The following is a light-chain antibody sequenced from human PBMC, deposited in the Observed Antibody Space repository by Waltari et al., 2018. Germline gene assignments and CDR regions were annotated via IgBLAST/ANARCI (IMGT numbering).Light chain of an antibody. CDR3: CSYAGSSTFKV. J-gene: IGLJ2*01. CDR2: EVS. V-gene: IGLV2-23*02. CDR1: SSAVGRSNL. Sequence: QSALTQPASVSGSPGQSITISCTGTSSAVGRSNLVSWYQQHPGKAPKLMIYEVSKRPSGVSNRFSGSKSGNTASLTISGLQAEDEADYYCCSYAGSSTFKVFGGGTKLTVL.